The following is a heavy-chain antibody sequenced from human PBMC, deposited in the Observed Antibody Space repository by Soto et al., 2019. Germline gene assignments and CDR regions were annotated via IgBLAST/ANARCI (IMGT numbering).Heavy chain of an antibody. CDR1: GFTVSSNY. Sequence: GGSLRLSCAASGFTVSSNYMSWVRQAPGKGLEWVSVIYSGGSTYYADSVKGRFTISRDNSKNTLYLQMNSLRAEDTAVYYCARANGDYGGAFDIWGQGTMVTVSS. D-gene: IGHD4-17*01. J-gene: IGHJ3*02. CDR3: ARANGDYGGAFDI. V-gene: IGHV3-66*01. CDR2: IYSGGST.